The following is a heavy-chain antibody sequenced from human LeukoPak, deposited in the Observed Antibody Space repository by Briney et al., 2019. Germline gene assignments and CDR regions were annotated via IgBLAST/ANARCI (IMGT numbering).Heavy chain of an antibody. J-gene: IGHJ4*02. V-gene: IGHV3-7*01. D-gene: IGHD1-20*01. CDR3: ARIWYFGDNNWRYFDY. CDR1: GFTFSNYW. Sequence: GGSLRLSCAASGFTFSNYWMSWVRQAPGKWLECVANIDPDGSETQYVGSVKGRFTTSRDNAKNSRYLQMNSLRGEDTAIYYCARIWYFGDNNWRYFDYWGQGTLVTVSS. CDR2: IDPDGSET.